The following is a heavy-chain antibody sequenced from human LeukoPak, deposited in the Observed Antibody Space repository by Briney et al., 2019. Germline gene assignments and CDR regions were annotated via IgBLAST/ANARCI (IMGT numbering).Heavy chain of an antibody. Sequence: PSETLSLTCTVSGGSISSYYWSWIRQPAGKGLEWIGRIYTSGSTNYNPSLKSRVTMSVDTSKNQFSLKLSSVTAADTAVYYCARHYYDNSGFLSYFDYWGQGTLVTVSS. CDR2: IYTSGST. J-gene: IGHJ4*02. V-gene: IGHV4-4*07. CDR3: ARHYYDNSGFLSYFDY. CDR1: GGSISSYY. D-gene: IGHD3-22*01.